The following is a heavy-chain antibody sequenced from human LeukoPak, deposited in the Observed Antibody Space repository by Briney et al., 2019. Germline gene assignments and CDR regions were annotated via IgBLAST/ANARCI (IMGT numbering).Heavy chain of an antibody. CDR3: ARELRVAATYWFDP. Sequence: SETLSLTCTVSGRSVSSYYWSWIRQPPGKGLEWIGDIYYSGSTNDNPSLKSRVTMSVDTSTNQFSLKLSSVTAADTAVYYCARELRVAATYWFDPWGQGTLVTVSS. CDR2: IYYSGST. CDR1: GRSVSSYY. V-gene: IGHV4-59*02. D-gene: IGHD2-15*01. J-gene: IGHJ5*02.